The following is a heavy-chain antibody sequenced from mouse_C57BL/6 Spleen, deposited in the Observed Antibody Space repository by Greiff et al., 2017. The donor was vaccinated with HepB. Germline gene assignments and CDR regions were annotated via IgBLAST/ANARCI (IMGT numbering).Heavy chain of an antibody. CDR1: GYTFTSYG. D-gene: IGHD2-5*01. Sequence: QVQLQQSGAELARPGASVKLSCKASGYTFTSYGISWVKQSTGQGLEWIGEIYPRSGNTYYNEKFKGNATLTADKSSSTAYMELRSLTSEDSAVYFCARDGNSNLYYFDYWGQGTTLTGSS. CDR2: IYPRSGNT. V-gene: IGHV1-81*01. CDR3: ARDGNSNLYYFDY. J-gene: IGHJ2*01.